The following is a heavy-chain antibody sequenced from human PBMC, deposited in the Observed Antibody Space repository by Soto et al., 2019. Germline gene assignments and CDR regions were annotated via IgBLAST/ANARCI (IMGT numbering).Heavy chain of an antibody. CDR2: ISWDGGSK. CDR3: AKDIYPDDYYYYYGMDV. CDR1: GFTFDDYT. J-gene: IGHJ6*02. Sequence: GGSLRLSCAASGFTFDDYTMHWVRQAPGKGLEWVSLISWDGGSKNYADFGKGRFTNSRENSKNSLYLQMNSLRTEDTALYYCAKDIYPDDYYYYYGMDVWGQGTTVTVSS. V-gene: IGHV3-43*01.